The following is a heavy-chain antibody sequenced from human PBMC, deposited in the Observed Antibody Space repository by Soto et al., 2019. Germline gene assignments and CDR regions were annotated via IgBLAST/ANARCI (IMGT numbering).Heavy chain of an antibody. Sequence: QVQLVQSGAEVKKPGASVKVSCKTSGYTFAAYYIHWIRQAPGQGLEWMGWINPTSGGTVYAQNFQDRVTMPRDTSISTADMELRRLNSGDTAVYYCARDPDYGDYWGYVFDSWGQGTPVTVSS. J-gene: IGHJ4*02. D-gene: IGHD4-17*01. CDR2: INPTSGGT. CDR3: ARDPDYGDYWGYVFDS. V-gene: IGHV1-2*02. CDR1: GYTFAAYY.